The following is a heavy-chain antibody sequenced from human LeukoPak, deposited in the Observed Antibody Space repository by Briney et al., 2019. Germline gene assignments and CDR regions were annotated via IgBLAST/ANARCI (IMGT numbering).Heavy chain of an antibody. CDR3: ARERSERIAARGDAFDI. V-gene: IGHV1-8*01. CDR1: VYTFTSYD. J-gene: IGHJ3*02. CDR2: MNPNSGNT. D-gene: IGHD6-6*01. Sequence: GASVKVSCKASVYTFTSYDINWVRQATGQELEWMGWMNPNSGNTGYAQKFQGRVTMTRNTSISTAYMELSSLRSEDTAVYYCARERSERIAARGDAFDIWGQGTMVTVSS.